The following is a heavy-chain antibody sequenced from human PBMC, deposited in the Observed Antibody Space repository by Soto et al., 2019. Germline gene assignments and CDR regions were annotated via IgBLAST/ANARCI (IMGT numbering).Heavy chain of an antibody. CDR2: IYYSGST. CDR1: GGSVSSGGYY. CDR3: ASRGKLSSSYDYYYYGMDV. J-gene: IGHJ6*02. V-gene: IGHV4-31*03. Sequence: PSETLSLTCTVSGGSVSSGGYYWSWIRQHPGKGLEWIGYIYYSGSTYYNPSLKSRVTISVDTSKNQFSLKLSSVTAADTAVYYCASRGKLSSSYDYYYYGMDVWGQGTTVTVSS. D-gene: IGHD6-6*01.